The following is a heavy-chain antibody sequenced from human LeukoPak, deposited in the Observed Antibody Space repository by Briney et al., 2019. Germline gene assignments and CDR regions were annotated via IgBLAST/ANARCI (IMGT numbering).Heavy chain of an antibody. V-gene: IGHV4-38-2*02. CDR3: VRSGLGYCDTSTCFLNWFDP. CDR2: LHQSGTT. CDR1: GFPITDGNY. J-gene: IGHJ5*02. Sequence: PSETLSLTCNVSGFPITDGNYWGWIRQPPGKGLEWIGSLHQSGTTYYNASLKSRVTLSVDSSKNQFSLHLSSVTAADTAMYHCVRSGLGYCDTSTCFLNWFDPWGQGILVTVSS. D-gene: IGHD2-2*01.